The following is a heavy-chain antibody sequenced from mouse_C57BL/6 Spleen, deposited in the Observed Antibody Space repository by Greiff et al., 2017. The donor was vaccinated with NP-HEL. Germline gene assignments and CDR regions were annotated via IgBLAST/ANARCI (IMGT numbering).Heavy chain of an antibody. CDR2: IYPGSGST. CDR3: ARRTPLLLRYYAMDY. J-gene: IGHJ4*01. V-gene: IGHV1-55*01. D-gene: IGHD1-1*01. Sequence: VQLQQPGAELVKPGASVKMSCKASGYTFTSYWITWVKQRPGQGLEWIGDIYPGSGSTNYNEKFKSKATLTVDTSSSTAYMQLSSLTSEDSAVYYCARRTPLLLRYYAMDYWGQGTSVTVSS. CDR1: GYTFTSYW.